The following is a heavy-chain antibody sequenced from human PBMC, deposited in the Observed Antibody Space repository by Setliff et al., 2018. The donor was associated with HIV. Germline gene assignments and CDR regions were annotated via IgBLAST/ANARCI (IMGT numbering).Heavy chain of an antibody. CDR3: TRAAGNTGPFDL. CDR2: IIHSGSI. J-gene: IGHJ4*02. CDR1: GGSFNDYY. Sequence: SETLSLTCAVYGGSFNDYYWSWIRQPPGKGLEWIGEIIHSGSINYNPSLKSRVTISVDTSKNHFSLKLRSVTAADTAFYYCTRAAGNTGPFDLWGQGSPVTVSS. V-gene: IGHV4-34*12. D-gene: IGHD4-17*01.